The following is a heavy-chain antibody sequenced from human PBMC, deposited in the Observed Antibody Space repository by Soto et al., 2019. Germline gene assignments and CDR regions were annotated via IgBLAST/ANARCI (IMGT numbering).Heavy chain of an antibody. CDR3: AHYDRLFAY. J-gene: IGHJ4*02. Sequence: QITLKESGPTLVKPTQTLTLTCTFSGFSLSTSGVGVGWIRQPPGKALEWLALIYWDDDKRYGPSLKSRLTITKDTSKNQVVLTVTNMDPVDTATSYCAHYDRLFAYWGQGSLVTVSS. D-gene: IGHD3-16*01. V-gene: IGHV2-5*05. CDR2: IYWDDDK. CDR1: GFSLSTSGVG.